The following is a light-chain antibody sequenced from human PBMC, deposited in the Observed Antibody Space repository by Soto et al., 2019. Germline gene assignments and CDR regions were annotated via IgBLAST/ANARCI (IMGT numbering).Light chain of an antibody. CDR2: DAS. CDR3: HQYGSTPLT. J-gene: IGKJ4*01. V-gene: IGKV3-20*01. CDR1: QSVRSNY. Sequence: EIVLKQSPDTLSLSPGERATLSCRASQSVRSNYLAWYQQKPGQAPRFLIYDASSRATGIPDRFSGSGSGTDFTLTISRLEPEDFAVYYCHQYGSTPLTFGGGTKVDIK.